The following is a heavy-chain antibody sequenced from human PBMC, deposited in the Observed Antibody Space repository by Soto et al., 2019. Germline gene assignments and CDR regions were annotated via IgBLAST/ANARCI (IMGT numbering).Heavy chain of an antibody. CDR2: INAGNGNT. J-gene: IGHJ4*02. Sequence: GASVKVSCKASGYTFTSYAMHWVRQAPGQRLEWMGWINAGNGNTKYSQKFQGRVTMTRDTSTSTVYMELSSLRFEDTAIYSCARAPRNWGFDFWGQGTLVTVSS. CDR1: GYTFTSYA. CDR3: ARAPRNWGFDF. V-gene: IGHV1-3*01. D-gene: IGHD7-27*01.